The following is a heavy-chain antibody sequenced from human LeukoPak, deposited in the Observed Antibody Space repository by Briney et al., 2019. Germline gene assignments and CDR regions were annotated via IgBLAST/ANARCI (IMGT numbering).Heavy chain of an antibody. CDR3: TRYDFWSGYYFDY. V-gene: IGHV1-69*02. D-gene: IGHD3-3*01. CDR1: GGTFSSYT. J-gene: IGHJ4*02. Sequence: SVKVSCKASGGTFSSYTISWVRQAPGQGLEWMGRIIPILGIANYAQKFQGRVTITADKSTSTAYMELSSLRSEDTAVYYCTRYDFWSGYYFDYWGQGTLVTVSS. CDR2: IIPILGIA.